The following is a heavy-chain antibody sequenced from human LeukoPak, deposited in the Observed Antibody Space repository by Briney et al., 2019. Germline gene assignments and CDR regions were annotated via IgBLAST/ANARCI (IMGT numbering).Heavy chain of an antibody. CDR2: INHSGST. CDR3: ARDSSGCYKPTVPHFDY. CDR1: GGSFSGYY. V-gene: IGHV4-34*01. D-gene: IGHD6-19*01. Sequence: PSETLSLTCAVYGGSFSGYYWSWIRQPPGKGLEWIGEINHSGSTNYNPSLKSRVTISVDTSKNQFSLKLSSVTAADTAVYYCARDSSGCYKPTVPHFDYWGQGTLVTVSS. J-gene: IGHJ4*02.